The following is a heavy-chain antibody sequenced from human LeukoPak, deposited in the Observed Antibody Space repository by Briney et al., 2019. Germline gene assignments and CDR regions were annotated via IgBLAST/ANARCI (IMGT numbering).Heavy chain of an antibody. J-gene: IGHJ6*02. D-gene: IGHD2-2*02. V-gene: IGHV3-21*04. CDR2: ISSSSSYI. CDR1: GFTFSSYS. Sequence: GGSLRLSCAASGFTFSSYSMNWVRQAPGKGLEWVSSISSSSSYIYYADSVKGRFTISRDNAKNSLYLQMNSLRAEDTALYYCAKTSVRYPAEDYYYGMDVWGQGTTVTVSS. CDR3: AKTSVRYPAEDYYYGMDV.